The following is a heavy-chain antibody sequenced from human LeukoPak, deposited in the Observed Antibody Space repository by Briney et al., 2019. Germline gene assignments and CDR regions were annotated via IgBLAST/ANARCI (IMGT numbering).Heavy chain of an antibody. D-gene: IGHD6-13*01. CDR1: GFTFSSYG. J-gene: IGHJ4*02. V-gene: IGHV3-33*01. CDR2: ICYDGSKK. Sequence: PGGSLRLSCAASGFTFSSYGMHWVRQAPGKGLERVAVICYDGSKKYYADSVKARFTISRDNSKNTLYLQMNSLRAEDTAVYYCARSLAAAGPFDYWGQGTLVTVSS. CDR3: ARSLAAAGPFDY.